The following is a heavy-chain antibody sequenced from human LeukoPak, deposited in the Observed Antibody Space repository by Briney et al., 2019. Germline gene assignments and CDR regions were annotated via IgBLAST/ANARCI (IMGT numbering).Heavy chain of an antibody. CDR2: INSDGSNT. CDR3: ARVRDISGHWGFLDY. J-gene: IGHJ4*02. Sequence: GGSLTLSCAASGFTFSSYWMHWVRQAPGKGLVWVSRINSDGSNTNYADSVKGRFTISRDNAKNTLYLQMNSLRAEDTAVFYCARVRDISGHWGFLDYWGQGTLVTVSS. CDR1: GFTFSSYW. V-gene: IGHV3-74*01. D-gene: IGHD6-19*01.